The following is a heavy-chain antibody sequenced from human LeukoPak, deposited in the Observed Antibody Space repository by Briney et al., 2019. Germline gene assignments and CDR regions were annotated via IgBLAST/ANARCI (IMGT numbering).Heavy chain of an antibody. CDR2: MNPNSGNT. CDR1: GYTFSNYE. V-gene: IGHV1-8*03. D-gene: IGHD3-3*01. J-gene: IGHJ4*02. Sequence: ASVKVSCKASGYTFSNYEINWVRQATGRGLEWMGWMNPNSGNTGYAQKFQGRVTITRDTSISTAYMELSSLRSEDTAVYYCARGYDFWSGHSSLFDYWGQGTLVTVSS. CDR3: ARGYDFWSGHSSLFDY.